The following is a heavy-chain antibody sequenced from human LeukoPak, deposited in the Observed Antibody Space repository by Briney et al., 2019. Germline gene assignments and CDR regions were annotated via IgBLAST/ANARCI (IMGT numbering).Heavy chain of an antibody. CDR1: GFTFSSYA. CDR2: ISGSGGST. CDR3: AKGGCSSTSCYTPDAFDI. J-gene: IGHJ3*02. D-gene: IGHD2-2*02. V-gene: IGHV3-23*01. Sequence: GGSLRLSCAASGFTFSSYAMSWVRQAPGKGLEWVSAISGSGGSTYYADSVKGRFTISRDNSKNTLYLQMTSLRAEDTAVYYCAKGGCSSTSCYTPDAFDIWGQGTMVTVSS.